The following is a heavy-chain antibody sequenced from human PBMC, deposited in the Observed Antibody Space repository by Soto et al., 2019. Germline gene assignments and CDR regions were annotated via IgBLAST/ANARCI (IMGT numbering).Heavy chain of an antibody. CDR3: ARDEGGWNSIEGGFVKFILDY. V-gene: IGHV1-3*01. J-gene: IGHJ4*02. CDR2: INAGNGDT. D-gene: IGHD1-7*01. CDR1: GYTFSMHA. Sequence: QVQLVQSGAEVKKLGASVKVSCKTSGYTFSMHAIHWVRQAPGQGLEWMGWINAGNGDTKYSEKFQDRVAITRDAYASAANMEVRSLRSEDTAIYYCARDEGGWNSIEGGFVKFILDYWGQGSVVTVSS.